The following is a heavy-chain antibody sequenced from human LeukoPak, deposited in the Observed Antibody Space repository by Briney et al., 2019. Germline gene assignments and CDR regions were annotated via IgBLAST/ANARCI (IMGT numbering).Heavy chain of an antibody. CDR1: GGSISSYY. J-gene: IGHJ6*03. V-gene: IGHV4-4*07. CDR2: IYTSGST. CDR3: ARQSTVTKGVGYYYYYMDV. Sequence: PSETLSLTCTVSGGSISSYYWSWSRQPAGKGLEWIGRIYTSGSTNYNPSLKSRVTMSVDTSKNQFSLKLSSVTAADTAVYYCARQSTVTKGVGYYYYYMDVWGKGTTVTVSS. D-gene: IGHD4-17*01.